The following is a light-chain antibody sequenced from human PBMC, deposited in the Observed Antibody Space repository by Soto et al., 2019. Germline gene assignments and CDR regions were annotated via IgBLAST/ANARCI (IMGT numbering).Light chain of an antibody. Sequence: QSVLTQPASVSGSPGQSITISCSGTSSDVGDYYYVSWYQQHPGKAPKLLIYGVTDRPSGVSHRFSGSRSDSTASLTSSGLQAEEEADYYCSSYTSRSTLIFGGGTKLTVL. CDR1: SSDVGDYYY. CDR3: SSYTSRSTLI. J-gene: IGLJ2*01. V-gene: IGLV2-14*01. CDR2: GVT.